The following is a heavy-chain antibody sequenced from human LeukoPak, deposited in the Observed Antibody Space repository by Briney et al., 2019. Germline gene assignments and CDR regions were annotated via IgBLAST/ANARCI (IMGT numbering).Heavy chain of an antibody. Sequence: GASVKVSCKASGYTFTSYYMHWVRQAPGQGLEWMGWINPNSGGTNYAQKFQGRVTMTRDTSISTAYMELSRLRSDDTAVYYCARDRLAFTVTTIDYWGQGTLVTVSS. CDR3: ARDRLAFTVTTIDY. J-gene: IGHJ4*02. V-gene: IGHV1-2*02. CDR1: GYTFTSYY. CDR2: INPNSGGT. D-gene: IGHD4-17*01.